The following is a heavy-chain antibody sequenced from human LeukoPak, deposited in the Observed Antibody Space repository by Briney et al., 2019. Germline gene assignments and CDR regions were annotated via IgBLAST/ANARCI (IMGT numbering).Heavy chain of an antibody. CDR1: GFTFSSYA. D-gene: IGHD2-2*01. CDR2: ISYDGSNK. V-gene: IGHV3-30-3*01. Sequence: GGSLRLSCAASGFTFSSYAMHWVRQAPGKGLEWVAVISYDGSNKYYADSVKGRFTISRDNSKNSLYLQMNSLRAEDTALYYCAKDGEPAAIYSDAFDIWGQGTMVTVSS. CDR3: AKDGEPAAIYSDAFDI. J-gene: IGHJ3*02.